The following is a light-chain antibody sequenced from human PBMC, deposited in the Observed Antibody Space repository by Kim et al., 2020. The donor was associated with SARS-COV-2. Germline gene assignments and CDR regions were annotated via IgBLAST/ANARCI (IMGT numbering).Light chain of an antibody. J-gene: IGLJ3*02. CDR1: SSDVGGYNY. V-gene: IGLV2-8*01. CDR2: EVT. Sequence: GKSVTISCTGTSSDVGGYNYVSWDQQHPGKAPKLMIYEVTKRPSGVPDRFSGSKSGNTASLTVSGLQAEDEADYYCSSYAGSNIWVFGGGTKLTVL. CDR3: SSYAGSNIWV.